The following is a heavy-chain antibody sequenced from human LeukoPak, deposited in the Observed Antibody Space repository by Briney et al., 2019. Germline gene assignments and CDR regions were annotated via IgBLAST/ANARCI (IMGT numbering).Heavy chain of an antibody. CDR3: ATTSIAAAVPGCFDY. Sequence: GGFLRLSCEASGFTFSSYEMNWVRQAPGKGLEWVSYISSSGKTIYYADSTKGRFTVSRDNAKNSLYLQMNSLRAEDTAVCYCATTSIAAAVPGCFDYWGQGTLVTVFS. CDR1: GFTFSSYE. V-gene: IGHV3-48*03. J-gene: IGHJ4*02. D-gene: IGHD6-13*01. CDR2: ISSSGKTI.